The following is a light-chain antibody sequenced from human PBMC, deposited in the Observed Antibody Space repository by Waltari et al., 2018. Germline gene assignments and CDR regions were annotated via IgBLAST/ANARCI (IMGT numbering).Light chain of an antibody. V-gene: IGKV3-20*01. J-gene: IGKJ1*01. Sequence: ELVLTQSLRTLALSPGERATLSCRARQSAARALAWYQQKPGHAPRLLISDAAGRATVISAKYSGSGYGTDFILTISRVEPEDFAVYFCQMYVRLPVPFGQGTKVEVK. CDR3: QMYVRLPVP. CDR1: QSAARA. CDR2: DAA.